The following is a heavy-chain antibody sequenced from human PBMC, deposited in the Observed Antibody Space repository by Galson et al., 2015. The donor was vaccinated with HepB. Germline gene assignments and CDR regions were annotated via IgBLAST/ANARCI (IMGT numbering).Heavy chain of an antibody. J-gene: IGHJ4*02. Sequence: SVKVSCKASGYTFTSYAMHWVRQAPGQRLEWMGWINAGNGNTEYSQKFQGRVTITRDTSASTAYMELNSLRSEDTAVYYCARDPIYCSGGSCYFPAYFDYWGQGTLVTVSS. D-gene: IGHD2-15*01. CDR2: INAGNGNT. V-gene: IGHV1-3*01. CDR1: GYTFTSYA. CDR3: ARDPIYCSGGSCYFPAYFDY.